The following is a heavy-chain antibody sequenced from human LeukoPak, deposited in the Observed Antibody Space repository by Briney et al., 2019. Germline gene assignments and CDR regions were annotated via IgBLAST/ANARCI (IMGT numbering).Heavy chain of an antibody. Sequence: PGGSLRLSCAASGFTFSSYAMSWVRQAPGKGLEWVSAISGSGGSTYYADSVKGRFTISRDNSKNTLYLQMNSLRAEDTAVYYCAKYQGDSSSWQVLAPFDYWGQGTLVTVSS. J-gene: IGHJ4*02. CDR1: GFTFSSYA. CDR3: AKYQGDSSSWQVLAPFDY. V-gene: IGHV3-23*01. D-gene: IGHD6-13*01. CDR2: ISGSGGST.